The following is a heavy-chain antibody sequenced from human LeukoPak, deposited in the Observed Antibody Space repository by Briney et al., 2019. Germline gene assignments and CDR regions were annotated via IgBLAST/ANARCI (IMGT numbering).Heavy chain of an antibody. J-gene: IGHJ3*02. CDR2: IYYKSKWFN. V-gene: IGHV6-1*01. CDR1: GDSVSSNS. D-gene: IGHD5-12*01. CDR3: ARDQPWINGFDM. Sequence: SQTLSLTCVISGDSVSSNSWNWIRQSPLRGLEWLGRIYYKSKWFNDYAVSVKSRITINPDTSKNQFSLHLNSVTPEDTALYYCARDQPWINGFDMWGQGTMVTVSS.